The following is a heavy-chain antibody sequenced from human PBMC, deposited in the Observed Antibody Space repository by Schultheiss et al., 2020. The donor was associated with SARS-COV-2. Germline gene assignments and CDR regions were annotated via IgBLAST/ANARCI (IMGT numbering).Heavy chain of an antibody. CDR2: ISSDGSDK. V-gene: IGHV3-30*01. Sequence: GGSLRLSCAASGFTFSGYAMHWVRQAPGKGLEWVAVISSDGSDKYYADSVRGRFTISRDNSKNTLDLQMNSLRTEDTAIYYCARDHGSRWGQGTLVTVSS. D-gene: IGHD6-13*01. CDR1: GFTFSGYA. CDR3: ARDHGSR. J-gene: IGHJ4*02.